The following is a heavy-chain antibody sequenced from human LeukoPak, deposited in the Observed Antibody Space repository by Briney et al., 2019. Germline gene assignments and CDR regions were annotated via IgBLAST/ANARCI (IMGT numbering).Heavy chain of an antibody. D-gene: IGHD3-10*01. J-gene: IGHJ5*02. Sequence: GASVKVSCKASGYTFTGYYMHWVRQAPGQGLEWMGWINPNSGGTNYAQKFQGRVTMTRDTSISTAYMELSRLRSEDTAVYYCARDDGSGSYYNDHWGQGTLVTVSS. CDR3: ARDDGSGSYYNDH. CDR1: GYTFTGYY. CDR2: INPNSGGT. V-gene: IGHV1-2*02.